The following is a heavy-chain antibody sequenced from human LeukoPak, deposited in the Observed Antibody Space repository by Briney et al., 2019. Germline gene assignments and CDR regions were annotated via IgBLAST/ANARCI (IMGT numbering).Heavy chain of an antibody. Sequence: GGSLRLSCAASGFTFSSYAMSWVRQAPGKGLEWVSAISGSGGSTYYADSVKGRFTISRDNSKNTLYLQMNSLRAEDTAVYYCAKAHTTGASSSWYYFDYWGQGTLVTVSS. D-gene: IGHD6-13*01. J-gene: IGHJ4*02. CDR3: AKAHTTGASSSWYYFDY. V-gene: IGHV3-23*01. CDR2: ISGSGGST. CDR1: GFTFSSYA.